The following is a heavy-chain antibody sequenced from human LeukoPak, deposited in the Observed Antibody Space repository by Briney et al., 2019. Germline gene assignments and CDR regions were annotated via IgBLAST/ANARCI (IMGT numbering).Heavy chain of an antibody. CDR2: ISGSGGDT. CDR1: GFTFSSYA. V-gene: IGHV3-23*01. CDR3: AKDRVVRGVMGAGGY. Sequence: GGSLRLSCAASGFTFSSYAMSWVHQAPGKGLEWVSAISGSGGDTYYADSVKGRFTISRDNSKNTLYLQMNSLRAEDTAVYYCAKDRVVRGVMGAGGYWGQGTLVTVSS. J-gene: IGHJ4*02. D-gene: IGHD3-10*01.